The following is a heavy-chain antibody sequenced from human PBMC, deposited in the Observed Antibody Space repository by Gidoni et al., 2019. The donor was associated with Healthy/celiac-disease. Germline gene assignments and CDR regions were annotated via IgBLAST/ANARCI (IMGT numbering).Heavy chain of an antibody. J-gene: IGHJ4*02. CDR1: GFTFRDYY. CDR3: ARQHSGSEGY. CDR2: ISSSGSTI. V-gene: IGHV3-11*01. Sequence: QVQLVESGGGMVKPGVSLRLSCAASGFTFRDYYMSWIRQAPGKWLEWFSYISSSGSTIYYADAVKGRFTIARDNAKNSLYLQMNSRRAEDTAVYYCARQHSGSEGYWGQGTLVTVSS. D-gene: IGHD1-26*01.